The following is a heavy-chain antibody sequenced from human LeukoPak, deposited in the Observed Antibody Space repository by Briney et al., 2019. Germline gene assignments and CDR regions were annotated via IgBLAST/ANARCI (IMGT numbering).Heavy chain of an antibody. V-gene: IGHV3-66*01. Sequence: GGSLRLSCAASGFTVSSYYINWVRQAPGKGLEWVSVIYSAGNTDYADSVKGRFTISRDNSKNTLFLQMNSLRAEDTAVYYCARGRPAYYFDYWGQGTLVTVSS. D-gene: IGHD2-21*01. J-gene: IGHJ4*02. CDR1: GFTVSSYY. CDR3: ARGRPAYYFDY. CDR2: IYSAGNT.